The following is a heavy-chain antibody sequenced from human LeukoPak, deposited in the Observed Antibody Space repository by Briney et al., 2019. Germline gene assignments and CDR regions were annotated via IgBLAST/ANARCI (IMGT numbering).Heavy chain of an antibody. V-gene: IGHV6-1*01. CDR1: GDSVSSNNAA. J-gene: IGHJ5*02. Sequence: SQTLSLTCAISGDSVSSNNAAWNWIRQSPSRGLEWLGRTYYRSQWYNDYALSVKGRMIINPDTSKNQFSLQLNSVTPEDTAVYYCARDYVTATAFWFVPWGQGTLVTVSS. D-gene: IGHD2-15*01. CDR2: TYYRSQWYN. CDR3: ARDYVTATAFWFVP.